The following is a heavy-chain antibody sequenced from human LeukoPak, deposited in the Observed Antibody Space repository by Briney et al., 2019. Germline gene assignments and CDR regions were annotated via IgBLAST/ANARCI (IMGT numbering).Heavy chain of an antibody. V-gene: IGHV4-59*08. CDR3: ARDSSGYYRIDY. CDR2: VFHSGST. Sequence: PSETLSLTCTVSGGSISSYYWSWIRQPPGKGLEWIGYVFHSGSTNYNPSLKSRVTISVNTSKNQFSLKLTSVTAADTAVYYCARDSSGYYRIDYWGQGTLVTVSS. J-gene: IGHJ4*02. CDR1: GGSISSYY. D-gene: IGHD3-22*01.